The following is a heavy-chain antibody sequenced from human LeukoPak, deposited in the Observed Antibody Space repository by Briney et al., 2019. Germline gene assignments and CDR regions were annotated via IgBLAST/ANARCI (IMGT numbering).Heavy chain of an antibody. J-gene: IGHJ4*02. D-gene: IGHD2-2*01. CDR2: IYYSGST. V-gene: IGHV4-39*07. CDR1: GGSISSSSYY. CDR3: ARVFPCSSTSCYPFDY. Sequence: SEALSLTRTVSGGSISSSSYYWGWIRQPPGKGLEWIGSIYYSGSTYYNPSLKSRVTISVDTSKNQFSLKLSSVTAADTAVYYCARVFPCSSTSCYPFDYWGQGTLVTVSS.